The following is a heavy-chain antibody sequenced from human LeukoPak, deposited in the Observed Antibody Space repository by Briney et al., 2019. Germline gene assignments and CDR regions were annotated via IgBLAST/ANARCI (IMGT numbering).Heavy chain of an antibody. V-gene: IGHV4-34*01. J-gene: IGHJ4*02. CDR2: INHSGST. Sequence: SETLSLTCAVYGGSFSGYYWSWIRQPPGKGLEWIGEINHSGSTNYNPSLKSRVTISVGTSKNQFSLKLSSVTAADTAVYYCARDSRYCSGGNCHLRFDYWGQGILVTVSS. CDR3: ARDSRYCSGGNCHLRFDY. D-gene: IGHD2-15*01. CDR1: GGSFSGYY.